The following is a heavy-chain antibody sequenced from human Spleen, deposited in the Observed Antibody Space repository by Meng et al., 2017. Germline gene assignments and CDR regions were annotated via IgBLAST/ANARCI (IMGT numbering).Heavy chain of an antibody. Sequence: GESLKISCAASGFTFSDYYMSWIRQAPGKGLEWVSYISSSGSTIYYADSVKGRFTISRDNARNSLYLQMSSLRAEDTAVYYCASSPGYYDTLTGYYSPYFDYWGRGTLVTVSS. CDR1: GFTFSDYY. CDR3: ASSPGYYDTLTGYYSPYFDY. J-gene: IGHJ4*02. V-gene: IGHV3-11*04. D-gene: IGHD3-9*01. CDR2: ISSSGSTI.